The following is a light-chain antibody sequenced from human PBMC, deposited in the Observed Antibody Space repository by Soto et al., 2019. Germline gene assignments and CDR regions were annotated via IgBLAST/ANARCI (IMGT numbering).Light chain of an antibody. CDR1: SSNIGAGYD. CDR2: ANT. J-gene: IGLJ2*01. CDR3: QSYDSSLSAAV. V-gene: IGLV1-40*01. Sequence: QSVLTQPPSVSGAPGQRVTISCTGSSSNIGAGYDVHWYQQPPGTAPKLLISANTNRPSGVPDRFSGSKSSTSASLAITGLQAEDEADYYCQSYDSSLSAAVFGGGTKLTVL.